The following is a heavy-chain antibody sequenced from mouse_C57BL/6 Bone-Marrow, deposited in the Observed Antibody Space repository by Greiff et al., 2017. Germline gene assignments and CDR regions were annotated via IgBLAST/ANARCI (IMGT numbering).Heavy chain of an antibody. Sequence: VQLQQSGAELVRPGASVKLSCTASGFNIKDDYMHWVKQRPGQGLEWIGWIDPENGDTEYASKFQGKATITADTSSNTAYLQLSSLTSEDTAVYYCTTLSDYDWYFDVWGTGTTVTVSS. CDR2: IDPENGDT. D-gene: IGHD2-4*01. J-gene: IGHJ1*03. CDR3: TTLSDYDWYFDV. CDR1: GFNIKDDY. V-gene: IGHV14-4*01.